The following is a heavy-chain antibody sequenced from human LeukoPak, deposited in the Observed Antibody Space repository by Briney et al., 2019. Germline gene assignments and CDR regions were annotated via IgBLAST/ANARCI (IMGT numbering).Heavy chain of an antibody. J-gene: IGHJ4*02. CDR1: GGSISSSSYY. CDR2: IYYSGST. V-gene: IGHV4-39*07. CDR3: ARFASHRSYYFDY. Sequence: SETLSLTCTVSGGSISSSSYYWGWIRQPPGKGLEWIGSIYYSGSTYYNPSLKSRVTISVDTSKSQFSLKLSSVTAADTAVYYCARFASHRSYYFDYWGQGTLVTVSS.